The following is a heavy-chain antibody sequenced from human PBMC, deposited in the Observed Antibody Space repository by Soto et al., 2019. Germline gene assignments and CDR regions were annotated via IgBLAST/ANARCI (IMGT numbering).Heavy chain of an antibody. CDR3: ARRPDAFDI. V-gene: IGHV3-23*01. CDR2: ISGDGLST. Sequence: SLRLSCAGSGSTFTDFTMTWVRQAPGKGLEWVSAISGDGLSTYYAGSVKGRFTISRDNSKTTLYLQMNSLRAEDTAVYYCARRPDAFDIWGRGTMVTVS. CDR1: GSTFTDFT. J-gene: IGHJ3*02.